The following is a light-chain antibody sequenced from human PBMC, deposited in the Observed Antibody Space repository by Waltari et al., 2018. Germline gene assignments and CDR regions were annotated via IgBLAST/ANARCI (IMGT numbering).Light chain of an antibody. CDR3: AAWDDSLNGVV. J-gene: IGLJ2*01. V-gene: IGLV1-44*01. CDR1: SSNIGSNT. Sequence: QSVLTQPPSASGTPGQRVTISCSGGSSNIGSNTVNWYQQLPGAAPRLLIYRNNQRPSGVSDRFSGSKSGTSASLAISGLQSEDEADYYCAAWDDSLNGVVFGGGTKLTVL. CDR2: RNN.